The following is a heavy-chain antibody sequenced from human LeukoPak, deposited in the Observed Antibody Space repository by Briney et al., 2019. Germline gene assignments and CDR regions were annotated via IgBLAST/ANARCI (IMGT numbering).Heavy chain of an antibody. Sequence: GRSLRLSCAASGFTFDDYAMHWVRQAPGKGLEWVSGISHSGGSIYYADSVKGRFTISRDNSKNTLYLQMDRLRVEDTAVYYCAMALDYWGQGTLVTVSS. CDR1: GFTFDDYA. CDR3: AMALDY. CDR2: ISHSGGSI. V-gene: IGHV3-23*01. J-gene: IGHJ4*02.